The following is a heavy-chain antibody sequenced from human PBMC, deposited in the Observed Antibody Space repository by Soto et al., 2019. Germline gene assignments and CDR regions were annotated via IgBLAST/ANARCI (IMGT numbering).Heavy chain of an antibody. CDR1: GGTFNSYA. CDR2: IIPIFGTA. Sequence: PVEVSCKASGGTFNSYAISLVRQAPGQRLEWMGGIIPIFGTANYAQKFQGRVTIAADESTSTAYMELSSLRLEDTAVYYCASRKRSYEYYYCYYGMDVWGQGTTVTVSS. V-gene: IGHV1-69*13. CDR3: ASRKRSYEYYYCYYGMDV. J-gene: IGHJ6*02. D-gene: IGHD5-12*01.